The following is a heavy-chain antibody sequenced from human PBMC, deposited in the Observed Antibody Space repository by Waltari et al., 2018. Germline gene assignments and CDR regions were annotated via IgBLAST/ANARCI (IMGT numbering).Heavy chain of an antibody. V-gene: IGHV1-18*01. CDR1: GYTFINYG. CDR3: ARYYDFWGGFSSFDY. J-gene: IGHJ4*02. Sequence: QVQLVQSGPEVKKPGASVKVSCKTSGYTFINYGISWVRQAPGQGLEWMGWISAYRGKTDFTQKCQGRLAMTTDTSTNTGYMELTSLTSDDTAVYYCARYYDFWGGFSSFDYWGQGTLVTVSS. D-gene: IGHD3-3*01. CDR2: ISAYRGKT.